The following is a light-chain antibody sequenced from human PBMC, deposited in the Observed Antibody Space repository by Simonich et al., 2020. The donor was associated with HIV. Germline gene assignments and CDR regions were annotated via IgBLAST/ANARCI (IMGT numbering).Light chain of an antibody. CDR1: SLPEQY. J-gene: IGLJ2*01. Sequence: SYELTQPPSVSLSPGQTARITCSGDSLPEQYAYWYQQKSGQAPLLVIYEDNKRSSGIPERFSGSSSGTMATLTISGAQVEDEGDYYCYSTDSSSNDRVFGGGTKLTVL. CDR2: EDN. CDR3: YSTDSSSNDRV. V-gene: IGLV3-10*01.